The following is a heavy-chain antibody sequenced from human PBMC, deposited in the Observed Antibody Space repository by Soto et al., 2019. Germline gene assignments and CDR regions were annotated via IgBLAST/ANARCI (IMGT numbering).Heavy chain of an antibody. CDR2: ISYEGSNT. V-gene: IGHV3-30-3*01. D-gene: IGHD1-1*01. Sequence: GGSLRLSCVASGFSFDTYGRHWVRQAPGKGLQWVALISYEGSNTYYADSVRGRFTISRDNSKNTLYLQMNTLRPEDTGVYYCARVTPGNNLYYFSGLDFWGQGTSVTVYS. CDR1: GFSFDTYG. J-gene: IGHJ6*02. CDR3: ARVTPGNNLYYFSGLDF.